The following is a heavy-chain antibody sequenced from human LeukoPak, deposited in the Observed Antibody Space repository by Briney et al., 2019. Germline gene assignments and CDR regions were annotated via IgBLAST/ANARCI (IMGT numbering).Heavy chain of an antibody. J-gene: IGHJ5*02. CDR1: CYFISNGFL. CDR2: IYHTGAT. V-gene: IGHV4-38-2*02. D-gene: IGHD3-9*01. CDR3: ARDLGLTISDNWFDP. Sequence: SATLSLTCAVSCYFISNGFLWVWNPPPPGKGLECGGSIYHTGATYYNPSLRSPVTISVDTSKNQFSLELNSVTAADTAVYYCARDLGLTISDNWFDPWGQGTLVTVSS.